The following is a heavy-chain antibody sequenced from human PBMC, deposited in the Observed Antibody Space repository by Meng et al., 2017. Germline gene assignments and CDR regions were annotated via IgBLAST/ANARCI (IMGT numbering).Heavy chain of an antibody. V-gene: IGHV3-21*01. CDR1: GFTFSSYS. CDR3: ARVRVDSASGRTDY. Sequence: GESLKISCAASGFTFSSYSMNWARQAPGKGLEWVSSISSSSRYIYYADSVKGRFTISRDNAKNSLYLQMNSLSAEDTAVYCRARVRVDSASGRTDYWGQGTLVTVSS. J-gene: IGHJ4*02. CDR2: ISSSSRYI. D-gene: IGHD3-22*01.